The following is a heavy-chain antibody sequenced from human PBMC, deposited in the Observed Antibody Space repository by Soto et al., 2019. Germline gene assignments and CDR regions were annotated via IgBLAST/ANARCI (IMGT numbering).Heavy chain of an antibody. V-gene: IGHV3-21*01. CDR2: ISSTSTYI. CDR1: GFTFNTYT. J-gene: IGHJ3*02. CDR3: CGESSPFLTGGTCLPKGGFDI. D-gene: IGHD3-9*01. Sequence: EVQLVESGGGQVKPGGSLRLSCAASGFTFNTYTMNWVRQAPGKGLEWVSSISSTSTYIYYADSVRGRFTISRDNAGNSLYLQMSRLRAGGPAVYLCCGESSPFLTGGTCLPKGGFDIWGQGTTVTVSS.